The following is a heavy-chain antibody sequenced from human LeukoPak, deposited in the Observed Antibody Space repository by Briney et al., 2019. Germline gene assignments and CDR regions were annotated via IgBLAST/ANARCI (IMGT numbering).Heavy chain of an antibody. D-gene: IGHD3-16*01. J-gene: IGHJ6*02. V-gene: IGHV1-18*01. CDR3: ARDYVIYYYYYGMDV. Sequence: ASVKVSCKAPGYTFTSYGISWVRQAPGQGLEWMGWISAYNGNTNYAQKLQGRVTMTTDTSTSTAYMELRSLRSDDTAVYYCARDYVIYYYYYGMDVWGQGTTVTVSS. CDR2: ISAYNGNT. CDR1: GYTFTSYG.